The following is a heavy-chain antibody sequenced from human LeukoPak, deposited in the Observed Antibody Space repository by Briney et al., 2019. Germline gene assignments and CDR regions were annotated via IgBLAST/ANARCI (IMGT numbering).Heavy chain of an antibody. CDR3: AREGPIVGATHLVDY. CDR1: VYTFTDYY. D-gene: IGHD1-26*01. J-gene: IGHJ4*02. Sequence: ASVRVSSKASVYTFTDYYMHWVRQAPGQGLEWMGWINPNSGGTNYAQKFQGRVTMTRDTSISTAYMELSRLRSDDTAVYYCAREGPIVGATHLVDYWGQGTLVSVSS. CDR2: INPNSGGT. V-gene: IGHV1-2*02.